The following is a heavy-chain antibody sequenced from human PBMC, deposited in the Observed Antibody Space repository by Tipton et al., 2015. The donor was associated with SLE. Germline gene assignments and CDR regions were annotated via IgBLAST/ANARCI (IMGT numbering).Heavy chain of an antibody. CDR2: MYSSGDT. V-gene: IGHV3-66*03. CDR3: ARGLLWSGEAHLDS. Sequence: GSLRLSCAASSLTVSSNYMTWIRQPPGMGLEWVSLMYSSGDTLYADSVKGRFTVSRDSSKNTLYLQMNTLRPDDTAVYYCARGLLWSGEAHLDSWGQGTLVTVSS. CDR1: SLTVSSNY. D-gene: IGHD3-10*01. J-gene: IGHJ4*02.